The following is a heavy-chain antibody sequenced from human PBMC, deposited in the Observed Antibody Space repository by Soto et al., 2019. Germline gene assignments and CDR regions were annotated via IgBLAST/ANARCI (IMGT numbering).Heavy chain of an antibody. Sequence: ASVKVSFKASGYTFTSYYMHWLRQAPGQGLEWMGIINPSGGSTSYAQKFQGRVTMTRDTSTSTVYMELSSLRSEDTAVYYCARARLGDPFDYWGQGTLVTVSS. D-gene: IGHD2-21*02. J-gene: IGHJ4*02. CDR2: INPSGGST. CDR3: ARARLGDPFDY. CDR1: GYTFTSYY. V-gene: IGHV1-46*01.